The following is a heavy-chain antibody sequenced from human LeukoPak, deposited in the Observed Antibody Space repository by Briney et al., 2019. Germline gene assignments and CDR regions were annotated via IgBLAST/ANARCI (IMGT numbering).Heavy chain of an antibody. J-gene: IGHJ4*02. V-gene: IGHV3-53*01. Sequence: GGSLRLSCTVSGFTVSSNSWSWVRQAPGKGLEWVSFIYSGGNTHYSDSVKGRFTISRDNSKNTLYLQMNSLRTEDTAIYYCARRAGEYSHPYDYWGQGTLVTVSS. CDR1: GFTVSSNS. CDR3: ARRAGEYSHPYDY. D-gene: IGHD2-15*01. CDR2: IYSGGNT.